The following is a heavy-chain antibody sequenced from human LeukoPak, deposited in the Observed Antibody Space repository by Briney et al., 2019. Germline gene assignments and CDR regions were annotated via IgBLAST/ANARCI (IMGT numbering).Heavy chain of an antibody. V-gene: IGHV4-59*08. Sequence: SETLSLTCTVSGVSISSYYWSWIRQPPGKGLEWIGYIYYSGSTNYNPSLKSRVTISVDTSKNQFSLKLSSVTAADTAVYYCAKLGYCSGGSCYQIFDYWGQGTLVTVSS. CDR2: IYYSGST. J-gene: IGHJ4*02. CDR3: AKLGYCSGGSCYQIFDY. CDR1: GVSISSYY. D-gene: IGHD2-15*01.